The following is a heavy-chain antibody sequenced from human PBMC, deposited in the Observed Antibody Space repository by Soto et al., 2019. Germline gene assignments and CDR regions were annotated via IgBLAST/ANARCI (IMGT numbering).Heavy chain of an antibody. CDR1: GGSISSGGYY. CDR2: IYYSGST. Sequence: PSETLSLTCTVSGGSISSGGYYWSWIRQPPGKGLEWIGYIYYSGSTNYNPSLKSRVTISVDTSKNQFSLKLSSVTAADTAVYYCARFGGSGSPPYWGQGTLVTVSS. CDR3: ARFGGSGSPPY. D-gene: IGHD3-10*01. J-gene: IGHJ4*02. V-gene: IGHV4-61*08.